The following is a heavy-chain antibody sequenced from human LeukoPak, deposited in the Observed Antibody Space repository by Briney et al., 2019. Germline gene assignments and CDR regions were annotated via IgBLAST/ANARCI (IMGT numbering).Heavy chain of an antibody. V-gene: IGHV3-7*01. CDR1: ELTFSAFW. Sequence: PGGSLRLSCAASELTFSAFWMSWVREAPGKGLEWVANINQDGSAKYYVDSVKGRFTVSRDNAENSLYLQTNSLRAEDTAIYYCARLWGDATIFDLWGQGTLVTVSS. CDR3: ARLWGDATIFDL. D-gene: IGHD5-12*01. J-gene: IGHJ4*02. CDR2: INQDGSAK.